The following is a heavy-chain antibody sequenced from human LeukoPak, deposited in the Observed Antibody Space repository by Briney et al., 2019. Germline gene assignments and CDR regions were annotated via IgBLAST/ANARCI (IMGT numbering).Heavy chain of an antibody. J-gene: IGHJ4*02. CDR2: IFSSGGT. Sequence: SETLSLTCTVSGGSISGYYWNWIRQPAGKGLHWVGRIFSSGGTNYSPSLQSRVTMSVDTSKNQFSLKLSSVTAADTAVYYCARGGHSGNDYWGQGTLVTVSS. V-gene: IGHV4-4*07. CDR1: GGSISGYY. CDR3: ARGGHSGNDY. D-gene: IGHD5-12*01.